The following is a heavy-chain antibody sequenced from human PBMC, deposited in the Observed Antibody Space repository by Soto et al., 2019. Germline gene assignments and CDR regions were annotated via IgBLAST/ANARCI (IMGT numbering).Heavy chain of an antibody. CDR2: ISGSGGST. Sequence: GGSLRLSCAASGFTFSSYAMSWVRQAPGKGLEWVSAISGSGGSTYYADSVKGRFTISRDNSKNTLYLQMNSLRAQDTAVYYCAKVRGSSWYYYYGMDVWRKGPTVTVSS. D-gene: IGHD6-13*01. V-gene: IGHV3-23*01. CDR1: GFTFSSYA. J-gene: IGHJ6*04. CDR3: AKVRGSSWYYYYGMDV.